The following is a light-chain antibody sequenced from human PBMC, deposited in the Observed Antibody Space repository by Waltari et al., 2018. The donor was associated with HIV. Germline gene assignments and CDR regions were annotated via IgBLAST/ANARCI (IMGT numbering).Light chain of an antibody. J-gene: IGKJ4*02. CDR3: QQYYSTPIT. V-gene: IGKV4-1*01. CDR1: QSVLYSSNNKNY. CDR2: WAS. Sequence: DIVMTQSPDSLAVSLGERATINCKSSQSVLYSSNNKNYLAWYQQKPGQPPKLLIYWASNRESGVPDRFSGSGSGTDFTLTISSLQAEDVAFYYCQQYYSTPITFGGGTKVEIK.